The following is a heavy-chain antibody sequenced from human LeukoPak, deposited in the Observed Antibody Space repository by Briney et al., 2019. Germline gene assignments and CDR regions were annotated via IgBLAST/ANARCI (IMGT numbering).Heavy chain of an antibody. CDR2: IDYSGST. CDR1: GGSISSSSYY. D-gene: IGHD3-22*01. CDR3: ASALYYYDSSGYYPL. J-gene: IGHJ4*02. V-gene: IGHV4-39*01. Sequence: SETLSLTCTVSGGSISSSSYYWGWIRQPPGKGVEWIGSIDYSGSTYYNPALKSRITISVNTAKNQFCMKLSSVTAADTAVYYCASALYYYDSSGYYPLWGQGTLVTVSS.